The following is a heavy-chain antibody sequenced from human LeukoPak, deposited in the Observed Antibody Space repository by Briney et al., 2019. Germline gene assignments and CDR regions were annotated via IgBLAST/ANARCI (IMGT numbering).Heavy chain of an antibody. J-gene: IGHJ6*03. V-gene: IGHV1-2*02. CDR3: AKDIGRVDTASTYMDV. CDR2: INPNSGGT. D-gene: IGHD5-18*01. CDR1: GYTFTGYY. Sequence: GASVKVSCKASGYTFTGYYMHWVRQAPGQGLEWMGWINPNSGGTNYAQKFQGRVTMTRDTSISTAYMELSRLRSDDTALYYCAKDIGRVDTASTYMDVWGKGTTATISS.